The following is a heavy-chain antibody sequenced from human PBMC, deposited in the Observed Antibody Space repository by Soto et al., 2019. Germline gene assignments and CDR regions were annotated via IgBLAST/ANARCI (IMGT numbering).Heavy chain of an antibody. Sequence: QVQLVQSGAEVKQPGSSVKVSCKASGVTFSSYAISWVRQAPGQGLEWMGGIIHIFGTANYAQKLQGRVTITADESTSTAYMEMSSLRAEATAVYYCARGSLVVASGSDWDYWGQGTLVTVSS. CDR3: ARGSLVVASGSDWDY. CDR2: IIHIFGTA. V-gene: IGHV1-69*01. J-gene: IGHJ4*02. CDR1: GVTFSSYA. D-gene: IGHD2-15*01.